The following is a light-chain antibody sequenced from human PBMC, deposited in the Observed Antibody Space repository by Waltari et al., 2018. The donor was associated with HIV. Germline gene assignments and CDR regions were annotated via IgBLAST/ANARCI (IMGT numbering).Light chain of an antibody. CDR3: QQYGSSPLT. J-gene: IGKJ4*01. V-gene: IGKV3-20*01. CDR2: GAS. CDR1: QSLTSNY. Sequence: TQSPGTLSLSPGERATLSCRASQSLTSNYLAWYQQKPGQAPRLLIYGASSRATGIPDRFSGSGSGTDFTLTISRLEPEDFAVYYCQQYGSSPLTFGGGTKVEIK.